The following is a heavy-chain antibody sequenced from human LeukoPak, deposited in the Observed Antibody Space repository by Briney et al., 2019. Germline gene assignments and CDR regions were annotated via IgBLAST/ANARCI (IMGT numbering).Heavy chain of an antibody. CDR3: ARDYGGNSH. D-gene: IGHD4-17*01. V-gene: IGHV4-59*01. CDR2: IYYTGST. Sequence: SETLSLTCAVYGGSFSGYYWSWIRQPPGKGLEWIGYIYYTGSTNYNPSLKSRVTISVDTSKNQFSLKLSSVTAADTAVYYCARDYGGNSHWGQGTLVTVSS. J-gene: IGHJ1*01. CDR1: GGSFSGYY.